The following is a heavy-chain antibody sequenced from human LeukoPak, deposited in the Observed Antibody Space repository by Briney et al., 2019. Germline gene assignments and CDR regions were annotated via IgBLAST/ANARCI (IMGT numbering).Heavy chain of an antibody. Sequence: PGGSLRLSCAASGFTVNTNYMSWVRQAPGKGLQWVSVIYSDGTTSYADSVKGRFTISRDTSKNTLYLQMNSLQAEDTAAYYCARASRSIWGDAFDIWGQGTMVTVSS. CDR1: GFTVNTNY. CDR2: IYSDGTT. D-gene: IGHD3-16*01. J-gene: IGHJ3*02. V-gene: IGHV3-53*01. CDR3: ARASRSIWGDAFDI.